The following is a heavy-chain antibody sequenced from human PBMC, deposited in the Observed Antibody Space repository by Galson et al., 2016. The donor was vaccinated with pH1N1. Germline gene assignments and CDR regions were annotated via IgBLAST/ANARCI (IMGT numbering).Heavy chain of an antibody. J-gene: IGHJ6*02. V-gene: IGHV3-48*01. Sequence: SLRLSCAASAFSFTNYGMNWVRQAPGKGLEWVAFIGRRGDTIYYADSVRGRFTISRDNAGNSLFLQMNSLRVEDTAVYYCARESDGYNSYFFYSGMDVWGQGTTVTVSS. D-gene: IGHD5-24*01. CDR3: ARESDGYNSYFFYSGMDV. CDR2: IGRRGDTI. CDR1: AFSFTNYG.